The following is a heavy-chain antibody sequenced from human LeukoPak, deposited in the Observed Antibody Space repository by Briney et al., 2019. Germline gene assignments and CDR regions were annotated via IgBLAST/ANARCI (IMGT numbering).Heavy chain of an antibody. Sequence: SETLSLTCAVYGGSFSGYYWSWIRQPPGKGLEWIGEINHSGSTNYNPSLESRVTISVDTSKNQFSLKLSSVTAADTAVYYCARGRGSSCWYNWSRPWARAPLLT. J-gene: IGHJ5*02. CDR1: GGSFSGYY. D-gene: IGHD6-13*01. CDR2: INHSGST. CDR3: ARGRGSSCWYNWSRP. V-gene: IGHV4-34*01.